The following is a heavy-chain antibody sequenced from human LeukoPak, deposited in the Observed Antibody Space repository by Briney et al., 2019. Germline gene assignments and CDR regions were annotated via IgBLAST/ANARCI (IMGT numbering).Heavy chain of an antibody. CDR1: GHTLTDLT. CDR3: AAGGLYDLLPY. CDR2: FDPGNGEI. V-gene: IGHV1-24*01. D-gene: IGHD3-3*01. Sequence: ASVKVSCKVSGHTLTDLTMHWVRQAPGKGLEWMGGFDPGNGEIIYAQKFQGRVTMTEDASTDTAYTELSSLKSEDTAVYYCAAGGLYDLLPYWGQGTLVTVSS. J-gene: IGHJ4*02.